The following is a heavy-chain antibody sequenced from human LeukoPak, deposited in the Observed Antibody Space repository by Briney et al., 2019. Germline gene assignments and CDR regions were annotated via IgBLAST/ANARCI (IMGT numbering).Heavy chain of an antibody. CDR3: AREAEGLGQSIRFLEWLSIFDP. CDR1: GGTFSSYA. V-gene: IGHV1-69*13. Sequence: SVKVSCKASGGTFSSYAISWVRQAPGQGLEWMGGIIPIFGTANYAQKFQGRVTITADESTSTAYMELSSLRSEDTAVYYCAREAEGLGQSIRFLEWLSIFDPWGQGALVTVSS. J-gene: IGHJ5*02. D-gene: IGHD3-3*01. CDR2: IIPIFGTA.